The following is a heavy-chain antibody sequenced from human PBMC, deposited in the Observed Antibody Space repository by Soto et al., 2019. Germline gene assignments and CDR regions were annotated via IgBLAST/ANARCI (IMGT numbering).Heavy chain of an antibody. CDR3: AKGRYYHGRSGDYVFDY. D-gene: IGHD3-22*01. Sequence: QVQLVESGGGVVQPGRSLRLSCAASGFTFSSYGMHWVRQAPGKGLEWVAHISYDGSNKNSVDSVKGRFTISRDNYNTTVYLQVNSLSFEDTAVYYCAKGRYYHGRSGDYVFDYWGQGTLVTVSS. V-gene: IGHV3-30*18. CDR2: ISYDGSNK. CDR1: GFTFSSYG. J-gene: IGHJ4*02.